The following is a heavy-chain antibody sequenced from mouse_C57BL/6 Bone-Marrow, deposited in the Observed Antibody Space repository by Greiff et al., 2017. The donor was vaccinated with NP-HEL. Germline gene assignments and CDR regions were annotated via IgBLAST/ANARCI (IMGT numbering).Heavy chain of an antibody. CDR3: ARYYYGSSYAMDY. Sequence: VQLQQSGAELVRPGTSVKMSCKASGYTFTNYWIGWAKQRPGHGLEWIGDIYPGGGYTNYNEKFKGKATLTADKSSSTAYMQFSSLTSEDSAIDYCARYYYGSSYAMDYWGQGTSVTVSS. CDR2: IYPGGGYT. D-gene: IGHD1-1*01. V-gene: IGHV1-63*01. J-gene: IGHJ4*01. CDR1: GYTFTNYW.